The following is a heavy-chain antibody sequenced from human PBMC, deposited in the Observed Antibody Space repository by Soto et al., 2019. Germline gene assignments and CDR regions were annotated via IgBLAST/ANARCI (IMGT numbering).Heavy chain of an antibody. CDR3: ARDIAAAGTVYYYGMDV. CDR2: IYYSGST. D-gene: IGHD6-13*01. V-gene: IGHV4-59*01. CDR1: GGSISSYY. J-gene: IGHJ6*02. Sequence: SETLSLTCTVSGGSISSYYWSWIRQPPGKGLEWIGYIYYSGSTNYNPSLKSRVTISVDTSKNQFSLKLSSVTAADTAVYYCARDIAAAGTVYYYGMDVWGQGTTVTVSS.